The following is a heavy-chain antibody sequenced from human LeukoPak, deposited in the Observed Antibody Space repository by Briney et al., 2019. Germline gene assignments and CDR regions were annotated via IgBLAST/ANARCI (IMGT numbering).Heavy chain of an antibody. J-gene: IGHJ4*02. CDR1: GGSISSGGYY. CDR2: IYYSGST. V-gene: IGHV4-31*03. D-gene: IGHD6-6*01. Sequence: SQTLSLTCTVSGGSISSGGYYWSWIRQHPGKGLGWIGYIYYSGSTYYNPSLKSRVTISVDTSKNQFSLKLSSVTAADTAVYYCARQARTALNYFDYWGQGTLVTVSS. CDR3: ARQARTALNYFDY.